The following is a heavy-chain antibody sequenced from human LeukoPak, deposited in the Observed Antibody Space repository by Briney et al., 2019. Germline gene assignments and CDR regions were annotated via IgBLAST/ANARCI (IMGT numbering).Heavy chain of an antibody. D-gene: IGHD5-18*01. CDR2: IKQDGSEK. CDR3: ARASYGGYYYYYGMDV. Sequence: GGSLRLSCAASGFTFSSYWMSWVRQAPGKGLEWVANIKQDGSEKYYVDSVKGRFTIFRDNAKNSLYLQMNSLRAEDTAVYYCARASYGGYYYYYGMDVWGQGTTVTVSS. CDR1: GFTFSSYW. J-gene: IGHJ6*02. V-gene: IGHV3-7*01.